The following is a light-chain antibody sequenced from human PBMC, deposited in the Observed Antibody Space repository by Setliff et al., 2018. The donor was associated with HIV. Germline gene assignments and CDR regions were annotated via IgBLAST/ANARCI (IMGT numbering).Light chain of an antibody. CDR3: QSYDSSLSGYV. V-gene: IGLV1-40*01. CDR1: SSNIGAGFD. Sequence: QFVLTQPPSVSGAPGQRVTISCTGSSSNIGAGFDVHWYQQFSGTAPKLLIYSFTNRPSGVPDRFSGSKSGTSASLAIAGLQAEDEADYYCQSYDSSLSGYVFGTGTKVTVL. CDR2: SFT. J-gene: IGLJ1*01.